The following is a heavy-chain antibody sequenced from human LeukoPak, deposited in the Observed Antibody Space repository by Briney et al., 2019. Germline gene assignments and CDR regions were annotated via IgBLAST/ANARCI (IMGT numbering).Heavy chain of an antibody. J-gene: IGHJ4*02. Sequence: GESLRISCKGSGYSFTSYWISWVRQMPGKGLEWIVRIDPSDSYNNFSTSFQGHVTISANKSISTAYLQWSSLKASDTAMYYCARIASYSSSHEFDYWGQGTLVTVSS. D-gene: IGHD6-6*01. CDR1: GYSFTSYW. V-gene: IGHV5-10-1*01. CDR3: ARIASYSSSHEFDY. CDR2: IDPSDSYN.